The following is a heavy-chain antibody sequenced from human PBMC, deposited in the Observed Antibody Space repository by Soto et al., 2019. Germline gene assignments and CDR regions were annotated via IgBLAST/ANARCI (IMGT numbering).Heavy chain of an antibody. CDR3: AGGAAADYFDY. V-gene: IGHV4-4*07. Sequence: QVQLQESGPGLVKASETLSLTCTVSSGSISTYYWSWIRQPAGKGLEWIGRIYASGYTLYNPSLKSRDTMSVDTSKNQFSLKVSSVTAADTAVYYCAGGAAADYFDYWGQGTLVTVSS. CDR1: SGSISTYY. D-gene: IGHD6-13*01. CDR2: IYASGYT. J-gene: IGHJ4*02.